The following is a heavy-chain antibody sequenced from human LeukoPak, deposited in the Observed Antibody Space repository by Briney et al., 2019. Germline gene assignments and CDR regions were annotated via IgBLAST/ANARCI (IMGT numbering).Heavy chain of an antibody. CDR3: ARDPNGDYIGAFEF. CDR1: GFTFSNYA. J-gene: IGHJ3*01. D-gene: IGHD4-17*01. Sequence: GGSLRLSCAASGFTFSNYAVMWVRQAPGQGREWVSAITSGGAPRYADSVKGRFTISRDNSKNPLYLQMNSLRAEDTAQYFCARDPNGDYIGAFEFRGRGTVVTVSS. CDR2: ITSGGAP. V-gene: IGHV3-23*01.